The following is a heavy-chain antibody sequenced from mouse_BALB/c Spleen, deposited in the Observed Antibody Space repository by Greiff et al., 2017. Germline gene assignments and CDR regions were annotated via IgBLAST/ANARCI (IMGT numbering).Heavy chain of an antibody. D-gene: IGHD2-14*01. V-gene: IGHV2-2*02. CDR1: GFSLTSYG. CDR2: IWSGGST. Sequence: VKLMESGPGLVQPSQSLSITCTVSGFSLTSYGVHWVRQSPGKGLEWLGVIWSGGSTDYNAAFISRLSISKDNSKSQVFFKMNSLQANDTAIYYCARNRATGYRYDSLDYWGQGTTLTVSS. CDR3: ARNRATGYRYDSLDY. J-gene: IGHJ2*01.